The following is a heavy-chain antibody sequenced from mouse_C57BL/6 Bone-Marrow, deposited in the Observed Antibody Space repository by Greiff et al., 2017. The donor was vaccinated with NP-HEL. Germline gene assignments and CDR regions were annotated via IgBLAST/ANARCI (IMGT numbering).Heavy chain of an antibody. D-gene: IGHD1-1*01. CDR1: GFTFSDYG. V-gene: IGHV5-17*01. J-gene: IGHJ1*03. Sequence: EVQLVESGGGLVKPGGSLKLSCAASGFTFSDYGMHWVRQAPEKGLEWVAYISSGSSTIYYADTVKGRFTISRDNAKYTLFLQMTSLRSEDTAMYYCARVFYYYGSSYHWYFDVWGTGTTVTVSS. CDR2: ISSGSSTI. CDR3: ARVFYYYGSSYHWYFDV.